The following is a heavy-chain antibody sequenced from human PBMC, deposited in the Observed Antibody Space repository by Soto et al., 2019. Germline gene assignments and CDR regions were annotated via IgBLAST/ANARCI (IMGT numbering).Heavy chain of an antibody. CDR2: IYYSGST. D-gene: IGHD5-18*01. Sequence: PSETLFLTCTVSGGSISSYYWSWIRQPPGKGLEWIGYIYYSGSTNYNPSLKSRVTISVDTSKNQFSLKLSSVTAADTAVYYCARSDVDTAMVTIFYFDYWGQGTLVTVSS. CDR3: ARSDVDTAMVTIFYFDY. CDR1: GGSISSYY. J-gene: IGHJ4*02. V-gene: IGHV4-59*01.